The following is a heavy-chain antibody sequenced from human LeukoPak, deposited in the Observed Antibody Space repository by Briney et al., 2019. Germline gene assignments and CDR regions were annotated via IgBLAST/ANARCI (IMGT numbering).Heavy chain of an antibody. CDR3: AREDVGRYYDSSGYQSSPFDY. D-gene: IGHD3-22*01. J-gene: IGHJ4*02. CDR2: ITPIFGTA. CDR1: CGTWSSCA. V-gene: IGHV1-69*06. Sequence: SVKVSCKASCGTWSSCAISWVKKAPGQGLGWMGRITPIFGTANYAQKFQGRVTITAVKSTSTAYMELSSLRSEDTAVYYCAREDVGRYYDSSGYQSSPFDYWGQGTLVTVSS.